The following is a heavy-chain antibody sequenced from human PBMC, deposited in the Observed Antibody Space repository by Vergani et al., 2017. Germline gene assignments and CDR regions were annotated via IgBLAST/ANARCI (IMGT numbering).Heavy chain of an antibody. J-gene: IGHJ4*02. CDR3: ARVLSVGYYDSSGYSDY. CDR2: ISSSGSTI. CDR1: GFTFSSYE. V-gene: IGHV3-48*03. D-gene: IGHD3-22*01. Sequence: EVQLVESGGGLVKPGGSLRLSCAASGFTFSSYEMNWVRQAPGKGLEWVSYISSSGSTIYYADSVKGRFTISRDNAKNSLYLQMNSLRAENTAVYYCARVLSVGYYDSSGYSDYWGQGTLVTVSS.